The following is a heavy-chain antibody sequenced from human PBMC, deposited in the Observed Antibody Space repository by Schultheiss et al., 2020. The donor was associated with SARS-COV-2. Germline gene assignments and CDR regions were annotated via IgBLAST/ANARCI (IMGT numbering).Heavy chain of an antibody. Sequence: GESLKISCVVSGFSFSAYWMTWLRQAPGKGLEWVANIKQDGSEKYYVDSVKGRFTISRDNSKNTLYLQMNSLRAEDTAVYYCARDGGEGITIFGVVRHYYYMDVWGKGTTVTVSS. D-gene: IGHD3-3*01. V-gene: IGHV3-7*01. J-gene: IGHJ6*03. CDR2: IKQDGSEK. CDR3: ARDGGEGITIFGVVRHYYYMDV. CDR1: GFSFSAYW.